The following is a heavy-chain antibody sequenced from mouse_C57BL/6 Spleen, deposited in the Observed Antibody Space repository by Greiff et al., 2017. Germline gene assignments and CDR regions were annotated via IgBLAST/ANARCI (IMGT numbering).Heavy chain of an antibody. J-gene: IGHJ1*03. D-gene: IGHD2-1*01. CDR3: ARKGVYYGNYVLWYFDV. Sequence: VQLQQSGTELVKPGASVKLSCKASGYTFTSYWMHWVKQRPGQGLEWIGNINPSNGGTNYNEKFKSKATLTVDKSSSTAYMQLSSLTSEDSAVYYCARKGVYYGNYVLWYFDVWGTGTTVTVSS. CDR1: GYTFTSYW. V-gene: IGHV1-53*01. CDR2: INPSNGGT.